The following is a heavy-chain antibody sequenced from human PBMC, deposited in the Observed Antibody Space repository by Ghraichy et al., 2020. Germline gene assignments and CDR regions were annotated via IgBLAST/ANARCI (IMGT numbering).Heavy chain of an antibody. Sequence: SETLSLTCAVYGGSFSGYYWSWIRQPPGKGLEWIGEINHSGSTNYNPSLKSRVTISVDTSKNQFSLKLSSVTAADTAVYYCARGWPYIVVVPAAMRWFDPWGQGTLVTVSS. CDR3: ARGWPYIVVVPAAMRWFDP. CDR2: INHSGST. J-gene: IGHJ5*02. CDR1: GGSFSGYY. V-gene: IGHV4-34*01. D-gene: IGHD2-2*01.